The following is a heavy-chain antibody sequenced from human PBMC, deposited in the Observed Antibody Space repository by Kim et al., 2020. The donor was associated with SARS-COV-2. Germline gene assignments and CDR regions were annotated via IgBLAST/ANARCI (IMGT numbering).Heavy chain of an antibody. J-gene: IGHJ4*02. D-gene: IGHD3-22*01. Sequence: GGSLRLSCAASGFTFSSYAMSWVRQAPGKGLEWVSAIRGSGGSTYYADSVKGRFTISRDNSKNTVYLQMNSLRAEDTAVYYCAKDQTSYYDGSGYYDYWGQGTLVTVSS. V-gene: IGHV3-23*01. CDR3: AKDQTSYYDGSGYYDY. CDR2: IRGSGGST. CDR1: GFTFSSYA.